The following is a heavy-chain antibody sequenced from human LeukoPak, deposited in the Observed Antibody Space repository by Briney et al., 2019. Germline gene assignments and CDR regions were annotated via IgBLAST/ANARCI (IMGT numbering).Heavy chain of an antibody. D-gene: IGHD3-22*01. CDR2: IYYSGST. CDR1: GGSISSYY. CDR3: ARVGSPGDYDSSGYHFDY. V-gene: IGHV4-59*01. Sequence: KASETLSLTCTVSGGSISSYYWSWIRQPPGKGLEWIGYIYYSGSTNYNPSLKSRVTISVDTSKNQFSLKLSSVTAADTAVYYCARVGSPGDYDSSGYHFDYWGQGTLVTVSS. J-gene: IGHJ4*02.